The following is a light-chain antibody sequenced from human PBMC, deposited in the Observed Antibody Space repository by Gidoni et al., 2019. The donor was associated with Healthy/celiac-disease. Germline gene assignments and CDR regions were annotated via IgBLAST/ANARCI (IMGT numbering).Light chain of an antibody. CDR1: QSVSSY. V-gene: IGKV3-11*01. CDR2: DAS. J-gene: IGKJ1*01. Sequence: EIVLTQSPATPSLSPGERATLSCRASQSVSSYLAWYHQKPGQAPRLLIYDASTRATGIPARFSGSGSGTDFTLTISSLEPEDFAVYYCQQRSNWLWTFXXXTKVEIK. CDR3: QQRSNWLWT.